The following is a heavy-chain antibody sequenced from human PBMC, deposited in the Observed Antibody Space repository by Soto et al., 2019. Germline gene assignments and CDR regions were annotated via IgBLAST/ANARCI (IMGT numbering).Heavy chain of an antibody. CDR2: IIPIFGTA. CDR1: GYTFTSYA. V-gene: IGHV1-69*13. D-gene: IGHD3-3*01. J-gene: IGHJ4*02. Sequence: SVKVSCKASGYTFTSYAISWVRQAPGQGLEWMGGIIPIFGTANYAQKFQGRVTITADESTSTAYMELSSLRSEDTAVYYCARTTWSGYQYYFDYWGQGTLVTVSS. CDR3: ARTTWSGYQYYFDY.